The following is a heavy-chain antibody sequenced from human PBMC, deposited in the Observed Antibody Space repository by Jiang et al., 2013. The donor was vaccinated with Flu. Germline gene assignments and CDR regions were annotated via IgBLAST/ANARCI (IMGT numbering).Heavy chain of an antibody. CDR1: GFTFNTTGVA. CDR3: ARYDYGDQAFRGFDF. J-gene: IGHJ4*02. D-gene: IGHD4/OR15-4a*01. V-gene: IGHV2-5*02. CDR2: IYWDDDK. Sequence: KPTQTLTLTCSFSGFTFNTTGVAVGWIRQPPGKALEWLALIYWDDDKRYSPSQKNRLTITKDTSKSQVVLTMTNLDPVDTATYFCARYDYGDQAFRGFDFWGQGTLVTVSS.